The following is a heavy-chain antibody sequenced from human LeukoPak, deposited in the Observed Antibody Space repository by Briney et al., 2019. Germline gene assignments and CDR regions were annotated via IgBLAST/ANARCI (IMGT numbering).Heavy chain of an antibody. Sequence: GGSLRLSCAASGFSFDDYAMHWVRQAPGKGLEWVSGISWNSGSIGYANSVKGRFTISRDNAKNSLYLQMNSLGAEDTALYYCANAVSGGAYFDYWGQGTLVTVSS. V-gene: IGHV3-9*01. CDR1: GFSFDDYA. CDR3: ANAVSGGAYFDY. J-gene: IGHJ4*02. CDR2: ISWNSGSI. D-gene: IGHD1-14*01.